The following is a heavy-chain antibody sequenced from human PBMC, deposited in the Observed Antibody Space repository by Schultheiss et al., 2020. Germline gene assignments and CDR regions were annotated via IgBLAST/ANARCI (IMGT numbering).Heavy chain of an antibody. J-gene: IGHJ5*02. CDR1: GFTFSSYA. D-gene: IGHD3-22*01. CDR2: ISGTGGST. CDR3: AKDQVVVITGGWFDP. V-gene: IGHV3-23*01. Sequence: GESLKISCAASGFTFSSYAMSWVRQAPGKGLEWVSVISGTGGSTYYADSVKGRFTISRDNSKNTLYLQMNSLRAEDTAVYYCAKDQVVVITGGWFDPWGQGTLVTVSS.